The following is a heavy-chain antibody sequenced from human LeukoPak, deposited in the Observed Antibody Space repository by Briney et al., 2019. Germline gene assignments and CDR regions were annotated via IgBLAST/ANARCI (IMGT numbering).Heavy chain of an antibody. D-gene: IGHD4-17*01. CDR3: ARVGQTTWSSLVSH. CDR1: GFTFSSYW. J-gene: IGHJ4*02. CDR2: INTDGSST. V-gene: IGHV3-74*01. Sequence: GGSLRLSCAASGFTFSSYWMHWVRQAPGKGLVWVSRINTDGSSTSYADSVKGRFTISRDNAKNTLFLQMNSLRAEDTAVYYCARVGQTTWSSLVSHWGQGTLVTVSS.